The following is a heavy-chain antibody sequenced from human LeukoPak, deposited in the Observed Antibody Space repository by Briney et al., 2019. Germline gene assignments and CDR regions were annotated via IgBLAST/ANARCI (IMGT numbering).Heavy chain of an antibody. CDR1: GYTFTSYD. CDR2: MNPNSGNT. J-gene: IGHJ4*02. CDR3: AVPVGGNADYFDY. Sequence: ASVTVSCTASGYTFTSYDINWVRQATGQGLEWMGWMNPNSGNTGYAQKFQGRVTMTRNTSISTAYMELSSLRSEDTAVYYCAVPVGGNADYFDYWGQGTLVTVSS. D-gene: IGHD4-23*01. V-gene: IGHV1-8*01.